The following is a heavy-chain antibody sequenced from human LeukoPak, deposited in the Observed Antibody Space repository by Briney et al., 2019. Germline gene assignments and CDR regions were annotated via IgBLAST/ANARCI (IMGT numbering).Heavy chain of an antibody. CDR1: GFTFSSYA. CDR3: ARDPITMVRGVIITRGYYFDY. V-gene: IGHV3-30*01. CDR2: ISYDGSNK. Sequence: GGSLRLSCAASGFTFSSYAMHWVRQAPGKGLEWVAVISYDGSNKYYADSVKGRFTISRGNSKNTLYLQMNSLRAEDTAVYYCARDPITMVRGVIITRGYYFDYWGQGTLVTVSS. J-gene: IGHJ4*02. D-gene: IGHD3-10*01.